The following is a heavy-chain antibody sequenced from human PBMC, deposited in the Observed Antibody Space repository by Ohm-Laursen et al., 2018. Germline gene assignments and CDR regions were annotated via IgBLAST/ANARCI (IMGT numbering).Heavy chain of an antibody. CDR1: SGSISNYF. V-gene: IGHV4-59*08. Sequence: SDTLSLTCTVSSGSISNYFWSWIRQPPGKGLEWLGYIYYSGSTNYNPSLKGRATISVDTSKNQFSLKLSSVTAADTAVYYCARHHSDGYNDAFDIWGQGTMVTVSS. J-gene: IGHJ3*02. CDR2: IYYSGST. CDR3: ARHHSDGYNDAFDI. D-gene: IGHD5-24*01.